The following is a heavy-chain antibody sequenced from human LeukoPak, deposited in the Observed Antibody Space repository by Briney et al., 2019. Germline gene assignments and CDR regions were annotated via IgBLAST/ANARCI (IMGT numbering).Heavy chain of an antibody. V-gene: IGHV3-33*01. CDR1: GFTFSSYG. Sequence: GGSLRLSCAASGFTFSSYGLHWVRQAPGKGLEWVAVIWYDGSNKYYPDSVKGRFTISRDDSKNTLYLQMNSLRAEDTAVYYCARDSGPLDTWGQGTPVTVSS. D-gene: IGHD1-1*01. CDR3: ARDSGPLDT. CDR2: IWYDGSNK. J-gene: IGHJ5*02.